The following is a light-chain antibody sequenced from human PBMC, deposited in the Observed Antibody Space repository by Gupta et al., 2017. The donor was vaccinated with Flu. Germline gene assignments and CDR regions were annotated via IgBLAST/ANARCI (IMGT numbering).Light chain of an antibody. Sequence: EIVLTQSPATLSLSPGERATLSCRASQSVSSYLAWYQQKPGQAPRLLIYDASNRATGIPARFSGSGSGTDFTLTISSLEPEDSAVYYCHQRSNWPQAFGQGTRLEIK. J-gene: IGKJ5*01. CDR2: DAS. V-gene: IGKV3-11*01. CDR1: QSVSSY. CDR3: HQRSNWPQA.